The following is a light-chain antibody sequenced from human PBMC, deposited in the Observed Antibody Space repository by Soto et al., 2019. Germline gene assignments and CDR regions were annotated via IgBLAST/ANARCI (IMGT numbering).Light chain of an antibody. CDR3: QQYGSSPPLT. CDR2: GAS. V-gene: IGKV3-20*01. CDR1: QSVSSNY. Sequence: EIVLTQSPGTLSLSPGERAALSCRASQSVSSNYLAWYQQKPGQAPRLLFFGASSRATGIPDRFSGSGSGTDLTLTISRLEPEDFVVYYCQQYGSSPPLTFGGGTKVDIK. J-gene: IGKJ4*01.